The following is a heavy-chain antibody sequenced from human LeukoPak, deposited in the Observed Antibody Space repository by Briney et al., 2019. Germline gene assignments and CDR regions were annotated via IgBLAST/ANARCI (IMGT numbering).Heavy chain of an antibody. CDR3: LRFYEWPDYYDSDKGFDY. Sequence: PGGTLRLSCAASGFTFSSYGMSWVRQAPGKGLEWVSAISGSGGSTYYADSVKGRFTISRDNSKNTLYLQMNSLRAEDTAVYYCLRFYEWPDYYDSDKGFDYWGQGTLVTVSS. V-gene: IGHV3-23*01. CDR2: ISGSGGST. CDR1: GFTFSSYG. D-gene: IGHD3-22*01. J-gene: IGHJ4*02.